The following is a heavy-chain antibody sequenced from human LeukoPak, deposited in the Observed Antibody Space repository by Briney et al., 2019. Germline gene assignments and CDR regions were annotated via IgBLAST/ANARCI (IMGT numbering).Heavy chain of an antibody. Sequence: SGTLSLTCTVSGGSISSYYWSWIRQPAGKRLEWIGRVYTSGSTSYNPSLKSRVTMSVDTSRNQFSLNLSSVTAADTAVYYCARVKTTVTSLSSYYYMDVWGKGTTVTVSS. J-gene: IGHJ6*03. CDR2: VYTSGST. D-gene: IGHD4-17*01. CDR3: ARVKTTVTSLSSYYYMDV. V-gene: IGHV4-4*07. CDR1: GGSISSYY.